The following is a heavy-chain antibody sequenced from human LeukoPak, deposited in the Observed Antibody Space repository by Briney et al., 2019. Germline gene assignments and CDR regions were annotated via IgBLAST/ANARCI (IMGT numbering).Heavy chain of an antibody. Sequence: GGSLRLSCAASGFTLDDYAMHWVRHAPGKGLEWVSGISWNGGNIYYADSVKGRFTISRDNAKDSLYLQMNSLRAEDTALYYCAKVRGYYDSSGYYSYYFLYWGEGTLATVSS. D-gene: IGHD3-22*01. CDR2: ISWNGGNI. CDR1: GFTLDDYA. J-gene: IGHJ4*02. CDR3: AKVRGYYDSSGYYSYYFLY. V-gene: IGHV3-9*01.